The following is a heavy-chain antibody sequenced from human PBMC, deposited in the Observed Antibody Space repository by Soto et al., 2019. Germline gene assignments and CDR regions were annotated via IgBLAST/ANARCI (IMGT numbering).Heavy chain of an antibody. Sequence: EVQLVESGGGLVQPGGSLRLSCAASGFTFSSYEMNWVRQAPGKGLEWVSYISSSGSTIYYADSVKGRFTISRDNAKNSLYLQMNSLRAEDTAVYYCGRAPTYASITGGYWGQGTLVTVSS. CDR3: GRAPTYASITGGY. CDR2: ISSSGSTI. V-gene: IGHV3-48*03. CDR1: GFTFSSYE. J-gene: IGHJ4*02. D-gene: IGHD1-20*01.